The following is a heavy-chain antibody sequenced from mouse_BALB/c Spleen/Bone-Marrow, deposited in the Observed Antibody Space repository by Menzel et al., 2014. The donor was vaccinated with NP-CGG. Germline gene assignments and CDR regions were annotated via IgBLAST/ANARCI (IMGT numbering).Heavy chain of an antibody. CDR3: ARGNPLYAMDY. CDR1: GYTFTSYW. Sequence: VQVVESGAELAKPEASVKMSCKASGYTFTSYWMHWVKQRPGQGLEWIGYINPSTGYTDYNQKFNDKDTLTADKSSSTAYMQLSSLTSKDSAVYYCARGNPLYAMDYWGQGTSVTVSS. CDR2: INPSTGYT. D-gene: IGHD2-1*01. J-gene: IGHJ4*01. V-gene: IGHV1-7*01.